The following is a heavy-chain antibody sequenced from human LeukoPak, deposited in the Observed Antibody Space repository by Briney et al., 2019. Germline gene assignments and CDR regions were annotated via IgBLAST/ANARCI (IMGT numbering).Heavy chain of an antibody. CDR3: ARDSLRIQSGTTP. CDR1: GGSFSGYY. V-gene: IGHV4-34*01. Sequence: PSETLSLTCGVYGGSFSGYYWSWIRQPPGKGLEWIGEINHSGSTNYNPSLKSRVTISVDTSKNQFSLKLSSVTAADTALYYCARDSLRIQSGTTPWGQGTLVTVSS. J-gene: IGHJ5*02. CDR2: INHSGST. D-gene: IGHD1-1*01.